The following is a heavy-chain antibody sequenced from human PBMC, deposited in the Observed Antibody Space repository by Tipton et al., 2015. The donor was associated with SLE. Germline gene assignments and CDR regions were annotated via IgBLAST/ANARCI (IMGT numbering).Heavy chain of an antibody. CDR2: IKQDGSEK. Sequence: SLRLSCAASGFTFSSYEMNWVRQAPGKGLEWVANIKQDGSEKYYVDSVKGRFTISRDNAKNSLYLQMNSLRAEDTAVYYCARDPGYFDLWGRGTLVTVSS. CDR1: GFTFSSYE. CDR3: ARDPGYFDL. V-gene: IGHV3-7*05. J-gene: IGHJ2*01.